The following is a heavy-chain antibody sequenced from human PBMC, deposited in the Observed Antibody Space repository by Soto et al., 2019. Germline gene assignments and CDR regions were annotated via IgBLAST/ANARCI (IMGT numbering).Heavy chain of an antibody. CDR3: AKDRYCSSTSCSNYDFWSGYHGEFDY. CDR1: GVTFSSYA. CDR2: ISGSGGST. D-gene: IGHD2-2*01. V-gene: IGHV3-23*01. Sequence: TGGSLRLSCAASGVTFSSYAMSWVRQAPGKGLEWVSAISGSGGSTYYADSVKGRFTISRDNSKNTLYLQMNSLRAEDTAVYYCAKDRYCSSTSCSNYDFWSGYHGEFDYWGQGTLVTVSS. J-gene: IGHJ4*02.